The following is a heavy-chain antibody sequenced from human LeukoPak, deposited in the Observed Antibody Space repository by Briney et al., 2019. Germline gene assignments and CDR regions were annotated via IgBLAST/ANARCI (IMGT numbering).Heavy chain of an antibody. J-gene: IGHJ4*02. D-gene: IGHD2-8*01. V-gene: IGHV3-21*04. CDR3: AKDVYWDEQEEDIVLMVYAIGPALDY. CDR1: GFTFSSYS. Sequence: GGSLRLSCAASGFTFSSYSMNWVRQAPGKGLEWVSSISTSSSYIYYADSVKGRFTISRDNSKNTLYLQMNSLRAEDTAVYYCAKDVYWDEQEEDIVLMVYAIGPALDYWGQGTLVTVSS. CDR2: ISTSSSYI.